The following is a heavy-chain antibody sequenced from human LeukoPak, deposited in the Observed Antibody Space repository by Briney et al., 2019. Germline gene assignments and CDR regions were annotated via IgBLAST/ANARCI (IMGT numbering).Heavy chain of an antibody. J-gene: IGHJ4*02. V-gene: IGHV3-23*01. D-gene: IGHD2-2*01. CDR2: ISDSGSTT. Sequence: GGSLTLSCGVSGFRFSGYAMSWVRQAPGKGMEWVSAISDSGSTTYYTDSVKGRFTISRDNFKNTLYLQVNSLRAEDTAVYFCAKDESGYQMLIDYWGQGTLVTVSS. CDR3: AKDESGYQMLIDY. CDR1: GFRFSGYA.